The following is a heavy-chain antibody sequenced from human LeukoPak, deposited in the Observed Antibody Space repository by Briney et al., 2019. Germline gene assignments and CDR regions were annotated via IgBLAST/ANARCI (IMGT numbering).Heavy chain of an antibody. CDR2: INSDGSDT. CDR1: GFTFSSYW. J-gene: IGHJ4*02. CDR3: ARAYDGALEY. D-gene: IGHD3-16*01. Sequence: GGSLRLSCAASGFTFSSYWMPWVRQAPGKGLVWVSRINSDGSDTSYAESVKGRFIISRDNAKNTLYLQMNSLRAEDTAVYYCARAYDGALEYWGQGTLVTVSS. V-gene: IGHV3-74*01.